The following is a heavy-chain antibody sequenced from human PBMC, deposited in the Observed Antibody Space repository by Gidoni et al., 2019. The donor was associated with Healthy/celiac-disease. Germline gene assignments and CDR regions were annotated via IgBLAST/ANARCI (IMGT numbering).Heavy chain of an antibody. CDR3: AKVGHCSGGICDPFFDQ. J-gene: IGHJ4*02. Sequence: EVQLVESGGGLVQPGRSLRLSCAASAFTLDDSAMLWVRQHPGKGLEWVSGISWNSGSIVYADSVRGRFTISRDNAKNSLYLQMNSLRAEVTALYYCAKVGHCSGGICDPFFDQWGQGTLVTVSS. CDR1: AFTLDDSA. CDR2: ISWNSGSI. D-gene: IGHD2-15*01. V-gene: IGHV3-9*01.